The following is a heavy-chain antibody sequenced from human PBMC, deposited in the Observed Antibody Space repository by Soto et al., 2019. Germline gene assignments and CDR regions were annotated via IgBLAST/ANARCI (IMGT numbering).Heavy chain of an antibody. CDR2: ISYDGSNK. CDR1: GFTFSTYG. J-gene: IGHJ4*02. Sequence: GGSLRLSCAASGFTFSTYGMHWVRQAPGKGLEWVAIISYDGSNKYYADSVKGRFTVSRDNSKNTLYLQMNSLRAEDTAVYYCAKETGSSWLPDYWGRGTLVTVSS. CDR3: AKETGSSWLPDY. V-gene: IGHV3-30*18. D-gene: IGHD6-13*01.